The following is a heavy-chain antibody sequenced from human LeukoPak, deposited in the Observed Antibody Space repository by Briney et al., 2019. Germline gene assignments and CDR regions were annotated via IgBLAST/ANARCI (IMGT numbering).Heavy chain of an antibody. Sequence: PSETLSLTCTVSGGSISSYYWSWVRQAPGKGLEWVSAISGSGASTYYADSVKGRFTISRDNSKNTLSLQMNSLRAEDTAVYHCARGPYCSSTSCYSVGAFDIWGQGTMVTVSS. V-gene: IGHV3-23*01. D-gene: IGHD2-2*02. CDR1: GGSISSYY. CDR3: ARGPYCSSTSCYSVGAFDI. J-gene: IGHJ3*02. CDR2: ISGSGAST.